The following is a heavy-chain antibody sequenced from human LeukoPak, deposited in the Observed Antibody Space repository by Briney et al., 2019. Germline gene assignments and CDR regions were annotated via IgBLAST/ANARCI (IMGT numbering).Heavy chain of an antibody. CDR1: GFTFSSYS. CDR2: ISSSSSYI. V-gene: IGHV3-21*01. Sequence: GRSLRLSCAASGFTFSSYSMNWVRQAPGKGLEWVSSISSSSSYIYYADSVKGRFTISRDNAKNSLYLQMNSLRAEDTAVYYCARDPPGSSPPLDYWGQGTLVTVSS. J-gene: IGHJ4*02. CDR3: ARDPPGSSPPLDY. D-gene: IGHD6-6*01.